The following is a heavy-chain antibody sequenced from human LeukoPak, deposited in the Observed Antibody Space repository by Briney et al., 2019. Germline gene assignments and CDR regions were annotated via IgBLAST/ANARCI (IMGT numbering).Heavy chain of an antibody. J-gene: IGHJ3*02. CDR1: GFTFSSYS. V-gene: IGHV3-21*01. CDR2: ISSSSSYI. CDR3: TRIHDYGDLDVFDI. D-gene: IGHD4/OR15-4a*01. Sequence: PGGSLRLSCAASGFTFSSYSMNWVRQAPGKGLEWVSSISSSSSYIYYADSGKGRFTISRDNAKNSLYLQMNTLRAEDTAVYYYTRIHDYGDLDVFDIGGQGTMVIVSS.